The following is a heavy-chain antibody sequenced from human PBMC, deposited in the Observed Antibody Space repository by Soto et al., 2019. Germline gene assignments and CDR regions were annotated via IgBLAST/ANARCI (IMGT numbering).Heavy chain of an antibody. V-gene: IGHV3-30*18. CDR2: ISYDGSNK. CDR3: AKDITVAGSRWGYYYYYGLDV. D-gene: IGHD6-19*01. CDR1: GFTFSSYG. Sequence: QVQLVESGGGVVQPGRSLGLSCAASGFTFSSYGMHWVRQAPGKGLEWVAVISYDGSNKYYADSVKGRLTISRDNSKNTLYLQMNSLRAEDTAVYYCAKDITVAGSRWGYYYYYGLDVWGQGTTVTVSS. J-gene: IGHJ6*02.